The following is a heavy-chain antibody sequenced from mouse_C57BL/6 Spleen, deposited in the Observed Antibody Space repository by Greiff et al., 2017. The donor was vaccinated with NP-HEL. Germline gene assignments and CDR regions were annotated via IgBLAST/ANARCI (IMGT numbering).Heavy chain of an antibody. Sequence: VQLQQSGAELVRPGASVTLSCKASGYTFTDYEMHWVKQTPVHGLEWIGAIDPETGGTAYNQKFKGKAILTADKSSSTAYMELRSLTSEDSAVYYRTRNGYYSKGVSFAYWGQGTLVTVSA. V-gene: IGHV1-15*01. J-gene: IGHJ3*01. CDR2: IDPETGGT. D-gene: IGHD2-5*01. CDR1: GYTFTDYE. CDR3: TRNGYYSKGVSFAY.